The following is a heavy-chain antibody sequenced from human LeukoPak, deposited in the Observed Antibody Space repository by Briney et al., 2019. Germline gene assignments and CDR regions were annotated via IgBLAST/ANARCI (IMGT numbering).Heavy chain of an antibody. CDR1: GGSSSGYY. J-gene: IGHJ4*02. D-gene: IGHD2-2*01. Sequence: SETLSLTCAVYGGSSSGYYWSWIRQPPGKGLEWIGEINHSGSTNYNPSLKSRVTISVDTSKNQFSLKLSSVTAADTAVYYCARGPLRYCSSTSCYASGWYNYWGQGTLVTVSS. V-gene: IGHV4-34*01. CDR3: ARGPLRYCSSTSCYASGWYNY. CDR2: INHSGST.